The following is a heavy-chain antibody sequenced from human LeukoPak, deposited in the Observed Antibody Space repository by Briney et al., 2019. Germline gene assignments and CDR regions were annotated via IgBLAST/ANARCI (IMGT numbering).Heavy chain of an antibody. CDR1: GGSISSGSYY. Sequence: PSETLSLTCTVSGGSISSGSYYWGWIRQPAGKGLEWIVRIYTSGSTNYNPSLKSLVTISVDTSKNQFSLKLSSVTAAATAVYYCARVSRDGYNEDAFDIWGQGTMVTVSS. V-gene: IGHV4-61*02. CDR2: IYTSGST. CDR3: ARVSRDGYNEDAFDI. J-gene: IGHJ3*02. D-gene: IGHD5-24*01.